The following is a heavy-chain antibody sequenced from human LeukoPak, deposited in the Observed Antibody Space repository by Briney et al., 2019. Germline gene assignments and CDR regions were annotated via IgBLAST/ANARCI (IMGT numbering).Heavy chain of an antibody. V-gene: IGHV1-46*01. CDR2: ISPTGGST. CDR1: GYTFTNNW. D-gene: IGHD3-10*01. CDR3: ARGPPPYGYYYYYMDV. Sequence: ASVKVSCKAFGYTFTNNWMHWVRQAPGQGPEWMGLISPTGGSTAYAQKFQGRVTLTRDMSTSTDYLELSSLRSEDTAVYYCARGPPPYGYYYYYMDVWGKGTTVTVSS. J-gene: IGHJ6*03.